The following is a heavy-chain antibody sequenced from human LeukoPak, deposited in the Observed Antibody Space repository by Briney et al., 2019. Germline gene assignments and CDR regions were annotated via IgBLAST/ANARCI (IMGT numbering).Heavy chain of an antibody. V-gene: IGHV3-30*18. D-gene: IGHD6-13*01. Sequence: GRSLRLSCAASGFTFSSYGMHWVRQAPGKGLEWVAVISYDGSNKYYADSVKGRFTISRDNSKNTLYLQMNSLRAEDTAVYYCAKDWGIAVDYWGQGTLVTVSS. CDR1: GFTFSSYG. CDR3: AKDWGIAVDY. CDR2: ISYDGSNK. J-gene: IGHJ4*02.